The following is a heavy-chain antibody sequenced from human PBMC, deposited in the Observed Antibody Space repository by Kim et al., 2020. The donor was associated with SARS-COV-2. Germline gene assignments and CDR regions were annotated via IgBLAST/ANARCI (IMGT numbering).Heavy chain of an antibody. Sequence: GGSLRLSCAASGFTFSSYSMNWVRQAPGKGLEWVSSISSSSSYIYYADSVKGRFTISRDNAKNSLYLQMNSLRAEDTAVYYCARDPGYIVVVPAAFDPWGQGTLVTVSS. CDR1: GFTFSSYS. CDR2: ISSSSSYI. CDR3: ARDPGYIVVVPAAFDP. D-gene: IGHD2-2*01. J-gene: IGHJ5*02. V-gene: IGHV3-21*01.